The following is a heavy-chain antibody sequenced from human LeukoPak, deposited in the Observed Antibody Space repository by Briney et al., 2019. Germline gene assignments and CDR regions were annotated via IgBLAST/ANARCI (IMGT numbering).Heavy chain of an antibody. V-gene: IGHV4-31*03. J-gene: IGHJ4*02. CDR3: ARGPPNWGYDY. CDR1: GGSISSGGNY. CDR2: INYSGNA. Sequence: SETLSLTCTVSGGSISSGGNYWTWIRQNPGKGLEWIGYINYSGNAYYNPSLKSRVTISVDTSKNQFSLKLSSVTAADTAVYYCARGPPNWGYDYWGPGTLVTVSS. D-gene: IGHD7-27*01.